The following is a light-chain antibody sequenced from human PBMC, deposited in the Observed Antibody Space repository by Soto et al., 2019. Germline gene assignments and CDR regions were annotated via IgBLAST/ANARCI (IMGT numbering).Light chain of an antibody. J-gene: IGKJ2*02. CDR3: QQSYSTPPWT. V-gene: IGKV1-39*01. Sequence: DIQMTQSPSSLSASVGDRVTITCRASQSISSYLNGYQQKPGKAPKLLIYAASSLQSGVPSRFSGSGSGTDFTLTISSLQPEDFATYYCQQSYSTPPWTFGQGTKREIK. CDR2: AAS. CDR1: QSISSY.